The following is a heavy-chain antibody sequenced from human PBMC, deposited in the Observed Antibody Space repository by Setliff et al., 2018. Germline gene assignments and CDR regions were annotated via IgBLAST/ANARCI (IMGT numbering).Heavy chain of an antibody. CDR2: TIPIFGST. V-gene: IGHV1-69*05. J-gene: IGHJ5*02. CDR1: GGTFRNYG. CDR3: AKREIIAVTRWFDP. Sequence: SVKVSCKASGGTFRNYGISWVRQAPGQGLEWMGGTIPIFGSTNYAQKFQGRVTIITDESTSTAYMELSSLRAEDTAVYYCAKREIIAVTRWFDPWGQGTLVTV. D-gene: IGHD2-15*01.